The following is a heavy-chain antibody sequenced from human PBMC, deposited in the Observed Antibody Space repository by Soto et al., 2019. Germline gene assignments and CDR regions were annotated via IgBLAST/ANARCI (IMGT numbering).Heavy chain of an antibody. CDR1: GGSITSYH. CDR2: TSYTGNT. J-gene: IGHJ6*02. CDR3: AKSEASEDDYFYYGMDV. V-gene: IGHV4-59*03. Sequence: SETLSLTCIVSGGSITSYHWSWIRQFPGKGLEWIAYTSYTGNTNYNPSLQSRVTISMDTSKNQLSLKLTSMTAADTAVYFCAKSEASEDDYFYYGMDVWGQGTTVTVSS.